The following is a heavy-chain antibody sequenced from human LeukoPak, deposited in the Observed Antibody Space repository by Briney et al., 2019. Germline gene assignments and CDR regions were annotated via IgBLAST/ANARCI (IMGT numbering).Heavy chain of an antibody. CDR1: GFTFSDFA. CDR3: SRDSHGDDVFDY. D-gene: IGHD3-3*01. J-gene: IGHJ4*02. CDR2: IRRRSYSGTP. V-gene: IGHV3-49*04. Sequence: GGSLTLSCKVSGFTFSDFAMTWVRQAPGKGLEWVGFIRRRSYSGTPGYAASVRGRFTISIDDSKNIAFLQMNNLKTEDTAMYYCSRDSHGDDVFDYWGQGAVVTVSS.